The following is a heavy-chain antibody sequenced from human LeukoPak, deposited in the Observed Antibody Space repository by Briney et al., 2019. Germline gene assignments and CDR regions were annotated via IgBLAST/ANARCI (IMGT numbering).Heavy chain of an antibody. CDR2: MYNFWRT. Sequence: PSETQSVTCTVSGGSISGYYWSWIRQPPGKGLEWIGYMYNFWRTNYNPSLKSRVSISVDTSKNHFSLKLSSVTAADTAVYYCARLSFDYVGGAFDIWGQGSLGTVSS. D-gene: IGHD3-16*01. CDR1: GGSISGYY. J-gene: IGHJ3*02. CDR3: ARLSFDYVGGAFDI. V-gene: IGHV4-59*08.